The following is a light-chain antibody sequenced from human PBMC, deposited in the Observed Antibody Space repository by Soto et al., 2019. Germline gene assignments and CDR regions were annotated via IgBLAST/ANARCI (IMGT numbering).Light chain of an antibody. CDR2: RAS. CDR1: QSISRD. Sequence: EIVMTQSPATLSVSPGERATLSCRARQSISRDLAWYQHKFGQAPRLLIYRASTRANGIPARVSCSGSGTESNLSISSLQSEDLAVYYCQQYKNWPPGALTFGGGTKVEIK. CDR3: QQYKNWPPGALT. J-gene: IGKJ4*01. V-gene: IGKV3-15*01.